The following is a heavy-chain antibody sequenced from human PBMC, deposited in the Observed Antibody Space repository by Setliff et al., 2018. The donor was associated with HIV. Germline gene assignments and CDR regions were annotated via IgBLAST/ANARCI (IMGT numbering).Heavy chain of an antibody. Sequence: HPGGSLRLSCAASGFTFSSRWMTWVRQAPGKGLEWVANIKQDGSEENYVDSVKGRFTISRDNTKNSLHLQLDSLSAEDAAVYFCVRDGHLYGQPFDYWGQGALVTVSS. D-gene: IGHD3-10*01. CDR3: VRDGHLYGQPFDY. J-gene: IGHJ4*02. V-gene: IGHV3-7*03. CDR2: IKQDGSEE. CDR1: GFTFSSRW.